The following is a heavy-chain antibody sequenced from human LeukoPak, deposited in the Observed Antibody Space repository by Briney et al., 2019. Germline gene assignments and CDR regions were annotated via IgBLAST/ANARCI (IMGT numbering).Heavy chain of an antibody. Sequence: SETLSLTCGVYGVSFTGNYWSWIRQPPGKGLDWIGEINHSGSTNYNPPLKSRVTISVDTSKNQFSLKLSSVTAADTAVYYCARGGGGDIVVVPAAHMDVWGKGTTVTVSS. CDR3: ARGGGGDIVVVPAAHMDV. CDR2: INHSGST. D-gene: IGHD2-2*01. J-gene: IGHJ6*03. V-gene: IGHV4-34*01. CDR1: GVSFTGNY.